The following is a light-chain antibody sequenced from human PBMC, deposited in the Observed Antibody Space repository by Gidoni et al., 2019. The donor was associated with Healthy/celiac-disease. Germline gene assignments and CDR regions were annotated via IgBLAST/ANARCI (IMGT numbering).Light chain of an antibody. Sequence: DIQMTQSPSTLSASVGDRVTITCRASQSISNWLAWYQQKPGKAPKPLIYKASSLEFGVPSRFSGSGSGTEFTLTINSLQPDDFATYYCQQSGAFGQGTKVEIK. CDR1: QSISNW. J-gene: IGKJ1*01. V-gene: IGKV1-5*03. CDR3: QQSGA. CDR2: KAS.